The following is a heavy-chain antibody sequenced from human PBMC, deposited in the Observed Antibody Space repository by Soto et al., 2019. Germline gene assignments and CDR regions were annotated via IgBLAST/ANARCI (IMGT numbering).Heavy chain of an antibody. Sequence: GGSLRLSCAASGFTFNSYGMHWVRQAPGKGLEWVAIISNDGTKENYADSVKGRFTISRDNSKNTLYLQMNSLRAEDTALYFCAKDQKDYSGSGTYYVPYGMDVWGQGTTVTVSS. D-gene: IGHD3-10*01. CDR2: ISNDGTKE. CDR1: GFTFNSYG. J-gene: IGHJ6*02. CDR3: AKDQKDYSGSGTYYVPYGMDV. V-gene: IGHV3-30*18.